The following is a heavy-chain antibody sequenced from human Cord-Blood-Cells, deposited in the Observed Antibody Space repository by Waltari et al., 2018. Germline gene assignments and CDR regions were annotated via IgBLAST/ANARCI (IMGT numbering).Heavy chain of an antibody. V-gene: IGHV3-21*01. CDR3: ARFRDYGMDV. CDR2: ISSSSSYI. CDR1: AFTFSSYR. Sequence: EVQLVESGGGLVKPGGSLRLYCAASAFTFSSYRMTWVRQAPGKGVEWVSSISSSSSYIYYADSVKGRFTISRDNAKNSLYLQMNSLRAEDTAVYYCARFRDYGMDVWGQGTTVTVSS. J-gene: IGHJ6*02.